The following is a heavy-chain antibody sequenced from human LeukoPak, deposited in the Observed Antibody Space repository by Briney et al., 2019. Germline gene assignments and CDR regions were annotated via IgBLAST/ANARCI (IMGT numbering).Heavy chain of an antibody. D-gene: IGHD1-1*01. CDR3: ATGFFYFYYMDV. CDR2: IKQDGSEK. CDR1: GFTFSSYW. V-gene: IGHV3-7*01. J-gene: IGHJ6*03. Sequence: PGGSVRLSCAASGFTFSSYWMSWVRQAPGKGLEWVANIKQDGSEKYYVDSVKGRFTISRDNAKNSLYLQMNSLRAEDTAVYYCATGFFYFYYMDVWGKGSTVTISS.